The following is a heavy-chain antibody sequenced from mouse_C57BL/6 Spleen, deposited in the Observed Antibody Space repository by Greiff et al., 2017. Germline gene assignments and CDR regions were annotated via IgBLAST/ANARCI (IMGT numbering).Heavy chain of an antibody. J-gene: IGHJ3*01. D-gene: IGHD4-1*01. Sequence: DVKLVESGGGLVKPGGSLKLSCAASGFTFSSYAMSWVRQTPEKRLEWVATISDGGSYTYYPDNVKGRFTISRDNAKNNLYLQMSHLKSEDTAMYYCARRELGRAWFAYWGQGTLVTVSA. CDR3: ARRELGRAWFAY. V-gene: IGHV5-4*03. CDR1: GFTFSSYA. CDR2: ISDGGSYT.